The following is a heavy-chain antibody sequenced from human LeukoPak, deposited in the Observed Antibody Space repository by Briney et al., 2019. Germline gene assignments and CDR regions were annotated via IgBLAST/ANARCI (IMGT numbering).Heavy chain of an antibody. CDR1: GYTFTNYG. CDR3: ARGGIPHQFLSYFYY. Sequence: GASVKVSCKASGYTFTNYGNSRVRQGPGQGLEWIGWFTTDNGNTKYAGKFQGRVTMTTDTFTSTAYIELRRLRSDDSAVYYCARGGIPHQFLSYFYYWCQGILVTVSS. J-gene: IGHJ4*02. D-gene: IGHD2-21*01. CDR2: FTTDNGNT. V-gene: IGHV1-18*01.